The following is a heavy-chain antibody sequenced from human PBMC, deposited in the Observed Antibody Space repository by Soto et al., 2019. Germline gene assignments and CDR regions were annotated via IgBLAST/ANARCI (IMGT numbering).Heavy chain of an antibody. Sequence: GGSLXLSCAASGFNFRSSAMSWVRQAPGKGLEWVSGISGAGASTYYADSVKGRFTISRDNAKNSLYLQMNSLRAEDTAVYYCARDLHFYDSGGYYGYWGQGTLVTVSS. CDR3: ARDLHFYDSGGYYGY. J-gene: IGHJ4*02. CDR2: ISGAGAST. V-gene: IGHV3-23*01. CDR1: GFNFRSSA. D-gene: IGHD3-22*01.